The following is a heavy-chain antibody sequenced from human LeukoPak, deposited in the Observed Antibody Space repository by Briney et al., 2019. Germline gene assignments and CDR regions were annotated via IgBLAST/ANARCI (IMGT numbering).Heavy chain of an antibody. CDR3: ARDPSGDYYFDY. Sequence: GRSLRLSCAASGFTFSSYAMHWVRQAPGKGPEWVAVISHDGSNKYYADSVKGRFTISRDNSKNMLYLQMGSLRPDDTAVYYCARDPSGDYYFDYWGQGTLVTVSS. CDR2: ISHDGSNK. D-gene: IGHD4-17*01. CDR1: GFTFSSYA. J-gene: IGHJ4*02. V-gene: IGHV3-30*04.